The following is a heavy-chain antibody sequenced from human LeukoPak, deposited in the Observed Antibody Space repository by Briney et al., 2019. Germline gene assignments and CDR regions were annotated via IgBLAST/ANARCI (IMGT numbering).Heavy chain of an antibody. CDR1: GFTFSNAW. V-gene: IGHV3-15*01. D-gene: IGHD1-26*01. Sequence: GGSLRLSCAASGFTFSNAWMSWVRQAPGKGLEWVGRVKSKTDGGTTDYAAPVKGRFTISRDDSKNTLYLQMNSLKTEDTAVYYCTTEGSGSYLYRLDAFDIWGQGTMVTVSS. CDR2: VKSKTDGGTT. J-gene: IGHJ3*02. CDR3: TTEGSGSYLYRLDAFDI.